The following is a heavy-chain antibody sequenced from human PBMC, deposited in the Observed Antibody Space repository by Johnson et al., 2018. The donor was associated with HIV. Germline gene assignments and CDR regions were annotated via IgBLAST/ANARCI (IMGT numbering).Heavy chain of an antibody. V-gene: IGHV3-30-3*01. CDR3: ASPPDAFDI. J-gene: IGHJ3*02. CDR2: ISYDGSNK. Sequence: QVQLVESGGGVVQPGRSLRLSCAASGFTFSSYAMHWVRQAPGKGLEWVAVISYDGSNKYYADSVKGRFTISRDNSKNTLYLQMNSLRAEDTAVYYCASPPDAFDIWGQGTMVIVS. CDR1: GFTFSSYA.